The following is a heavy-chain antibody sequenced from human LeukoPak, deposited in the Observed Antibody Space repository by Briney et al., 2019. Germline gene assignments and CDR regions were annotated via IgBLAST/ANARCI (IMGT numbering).Heavy chain of an antibody. CDR3: ARDAPTYGDYEDDAFDI. V-gene: IGHV3-23*01. CDR2: ISGPGGTT. D-gene: IGHD4-17*01. Sequence: GGSLRLSCVVSGFTFSTHAMTWVRQAPGKGLERVSDISGPGGTTYYAASVKGRFTISRDNSKNTLFLQMNSLRAEDTAVYYCARDAPTYGDYEDDAFDIWGQGTMVTVSS. J-gene: IGHJ3*02. CDR1: GFTFSTHA.